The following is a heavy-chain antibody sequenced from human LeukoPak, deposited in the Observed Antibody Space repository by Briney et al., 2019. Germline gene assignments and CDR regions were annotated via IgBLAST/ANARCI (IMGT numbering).Heavy chain of an antibody. V-gene: IGHV6-1*01. D-gene: IGHD1-26*01. CDR1: GDSVSSNSAG. Sequence: QTLSLTCAISGDSVSSNSAGWSWIRQSPSRGLEWLGRTYYRSRWYNDYAVSVKSRITINPDTSKNQFSLQLNSVTPEDTAVYYCARGGGSLNVWGKGTTVTVSS. CDR2: TYYRSRWYN. CDR3: ARGGGSLNV. J-gene: IGHJ6*04.